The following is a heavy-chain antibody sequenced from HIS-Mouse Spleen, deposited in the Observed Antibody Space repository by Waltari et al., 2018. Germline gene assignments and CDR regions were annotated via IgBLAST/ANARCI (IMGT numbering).Heavy chain of an antibody. CDR1: GGSISSSSYY. J-gene: IGHJ4*02. V-gene: IGHV4-39*01. Sequence: QLQLQESGPGLVKPSETLSLTCTVSGGSISSSSYYWCWLRQPPGKGLEWIGSIYYSGSTYYNPSLKSRVTISVDTSKNQFSLKLSSVTAADTAVYYCARRSNWGSRADYWGQGTLVTVSS. CDR2: IYYSGST. D-gene: IGHD7-27*01. CDR3: ARRSNWGSRADY.